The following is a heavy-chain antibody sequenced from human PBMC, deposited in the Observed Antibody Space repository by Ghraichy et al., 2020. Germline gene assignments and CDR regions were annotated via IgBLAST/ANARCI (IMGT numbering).Heavy chain of an antibody. J-gene: IGHJ4*02. V-gene: IGHV3-53*01. CDR2: IYPIGTT. Sequence: GGSLRLSCAASGFTVSSNYMSWVRQAPGKVLEWLSVIYPIGTTYYADSVKGRFTISRDDSKNTVYLQMNSLRAEDTAVYYCARGLLRMFDCWGQGTLLAVSS. CDR1: GFTVSSNY. D-gene: IGHD2-21*02. CDR3: ARGLLRMFDC.